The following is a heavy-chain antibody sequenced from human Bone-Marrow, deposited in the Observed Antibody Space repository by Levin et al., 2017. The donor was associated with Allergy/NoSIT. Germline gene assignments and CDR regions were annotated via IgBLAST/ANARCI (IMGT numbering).Heavy chain of an antibody. Sequence: PGGSLRLSCAVSGFIFSSYSMHWVRQAPGKGLEWVAVTSYDGSTSYYPDSVKERMSVSRDNSQKSLFLQIHSLRPDDTAFYYCGRGASVTGSTLSPVDYWGQGVLVIVSS. J-gene: IGHJ4*02. CDR1: GFIFSSYS. CDR2: TSYDGSTS. V-gene: IGHV3-30-3*01. D-gene: IGHD1-1*01. CDR3: GRGASVTGSTLSPVDY.